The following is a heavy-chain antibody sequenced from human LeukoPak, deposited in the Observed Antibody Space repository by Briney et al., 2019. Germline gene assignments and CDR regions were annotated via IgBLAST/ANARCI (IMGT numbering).Heavy chain of an antibody. Sequence: GGSLRLSCAASGFIFTDYGMHWVRQAPGKGLEWLTFIRYDGSVKYYADSVKSRFTISRDNSKITLYLQMNSLTSEDTAVYYCAKDVGVPGVFNSSYMDVWGKGTTVTVSS. CDR2: IRYDGSVK. V-gene: IGHV3-30*02. CDR3: AKDVGVPGVFNSSYMDV. J-gene: IGHJ6*03. CDR1: GFIFTDYG. D-gene: IGHD3-3*01.